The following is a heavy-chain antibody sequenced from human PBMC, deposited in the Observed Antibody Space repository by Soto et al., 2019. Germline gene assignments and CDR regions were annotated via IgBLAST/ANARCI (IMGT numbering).Heavy chain of an antibody. V-gene: IGHV3-48*01. J-gene: IGHJ4*02. D-gene: IGHD1-26*01. CDR1: GFTYSSYS. Sequence: GGSLRLSCVASGFTYSSYSMNWVRQAPGKGLEWLSYISSSSSPISYADSVKGRFTISRDNAKNSLYLLMNSLRAEDTAIYYCAKEEVGASAFFDSWGQGTLVTVSS. CDR2: ISSSSSPI. CDR3: AKEEVGASAFFDS.